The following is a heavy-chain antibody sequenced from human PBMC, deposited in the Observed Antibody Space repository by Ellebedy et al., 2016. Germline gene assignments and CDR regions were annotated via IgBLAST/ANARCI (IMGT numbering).Heavy chain of an antibody. Sequence: SETLSLXXAVYGGSFSGYYWSWIRQPPGKGLEWIGEINHSGSTNYNPSLKSRVTISVDTSKNQFSLKLSSVTAADTAVYYCARGSSAGWFNPWGQGTLVTVSS. V-gene: IGHV4-34*01. CDR2: INHSGST. D-gene: IGHD6-6*01. CDR1: GGSFSGYY. CDR3: ARGSSAGWFNP. J-gene: IGHJ5*02.